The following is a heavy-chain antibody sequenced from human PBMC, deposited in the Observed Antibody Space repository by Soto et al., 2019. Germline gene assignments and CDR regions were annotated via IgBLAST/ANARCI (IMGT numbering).Heavy chain of an antibody. D-gene: IGHD2-15*01. J-gene: IGHJ4*02. CDR1: GFTFSSYA. CDR3: AKDQGYCSGGSCYRVGILDY. V-gene: IGHV3-23*01. Sequence: GGSLRLSCAASGFTFSSYAMSWVRQAPGKGLEWVSAISGSGGSTYYADSVKGRFTISRDNSKNTLYLQMNSLRAEDTAVYYCAKDQGYCSGGSCYRVGILDYWGQGTLVTVSS. CDR2: ISGSGGST.